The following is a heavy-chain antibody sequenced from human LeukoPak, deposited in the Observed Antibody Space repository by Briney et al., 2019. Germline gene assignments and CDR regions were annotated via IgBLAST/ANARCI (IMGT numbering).Heavy chain of an antibody. Sequence: ASVKVSCKASVGTFSSYAISWVRQAPGQGLEWMGWMNPNSGNTGYAQKFQGRVTMTRNTSISTAYMELSSLRSEDTAVYYCARGPDTAMYYYYYYMDVWGKGTTVTISS. CDR2: MNPNSGNT. CDR1: VGTFSSYA. J-gene: IGHJ6*03. V-gene: IGHV1-8*02. CDR3: ARGPDTAMYYYYYYMDV. D-gene: IGHD5-18*01.